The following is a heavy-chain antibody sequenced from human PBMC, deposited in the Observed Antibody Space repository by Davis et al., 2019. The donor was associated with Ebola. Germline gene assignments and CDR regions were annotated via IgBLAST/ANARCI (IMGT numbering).Heavy chain of an antibody. V-gene: IGHV3-21*01. J-gene: IGHJ3*02. Sequence: SVKGRSTISRDNAKNSLYLQMNSLRAEDTAVYYCARRGYSADAFDIWGQGTMVTVSS. D-gene: IGHD5-18*01. CDR3: ARRGYSADAFDI.